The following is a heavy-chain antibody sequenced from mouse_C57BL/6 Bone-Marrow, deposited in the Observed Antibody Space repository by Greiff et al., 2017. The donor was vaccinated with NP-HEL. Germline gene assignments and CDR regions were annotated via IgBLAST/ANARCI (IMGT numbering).Heavy chain of an antibody. V-gene: IGHV1-5*01. CDR1: GYTFTSYW. Sequence: EVQLQQSGTVLARPGASVKMSCKTSGYTFTSYWMHWVKQRPGQGLEWIGAIYPGNSDTSYNQKFKGKAKLTADTSASTAYMELSSLTNEDSAVYYCTRSRPYYYGSTSFAYWGQGTLVTVSA. D-gene: IGHD1-1*01. CDR3: TRSRPYYYGSTSFAY. J-gene: IGHJ3*01. CDR2: IYPGNSDT.